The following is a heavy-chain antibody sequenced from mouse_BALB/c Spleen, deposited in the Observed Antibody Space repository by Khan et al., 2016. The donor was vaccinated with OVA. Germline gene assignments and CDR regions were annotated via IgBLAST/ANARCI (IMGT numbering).Heavy chain of an antibody. J-gene: IGHJ3*01. V-gene: IGHV5-9-4*01. CDR1: GFTFSSYA. Sequence: EVELVESGGGLVKPGGSLKLSCAASGFTFSSYAMSWVRQSPEKGLEWVAEISSGGSYTYYPDTLTGRFTFSRDNAKNTLYLEMSSLRSEDTAMYTCARLLRRPAWFAYWGQGTLVTVSA. D-gene: IGHD1-1*01. CDR2: ISSGGSYT. CDR3: ARLLRRPAWFAY.